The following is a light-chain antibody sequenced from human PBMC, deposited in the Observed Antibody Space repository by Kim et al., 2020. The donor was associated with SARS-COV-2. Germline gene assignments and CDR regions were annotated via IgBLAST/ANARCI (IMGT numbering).Light chain of an antibody. J-gene: IGLJ2*01. Sequence: GHSITISCTGTSSDIGGYNYVSWYQQHPGKAPKLMIYGVSSRPSGITDRFSGSKAGNTASLTISGLQAEDEADYYCSSYTSSSTVIFGGGTQLTVL. CDR3: SSYTSSSTVI. CDR2: GVS. V-gene: IGLV2-14*03. CDR1: SSDIGGYNY.